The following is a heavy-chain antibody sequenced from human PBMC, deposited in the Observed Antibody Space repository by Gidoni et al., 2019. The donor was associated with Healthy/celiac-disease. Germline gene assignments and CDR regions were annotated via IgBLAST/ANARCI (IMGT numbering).Heavy chain of an antibody. Sequence: VRLVKSGGGLDEPGESLRLPCCASGFTVSSNYMRWVRQAPGERLSWVSVYYSGASTYYAASVQGRFTISRDKSNNTLYLQMNSLRAADTAVYYCARDVGYSSSWYDVDYWGQGTLVTVSS. CDR2: YYSGAST. J-gene: IGHJ4*02. CDR1: GFTVSSNY. V-gene: IGHV3-66*01. D-gene: IGHD6-13*01. CDR3: ARDVGYSSSWYDVDY.